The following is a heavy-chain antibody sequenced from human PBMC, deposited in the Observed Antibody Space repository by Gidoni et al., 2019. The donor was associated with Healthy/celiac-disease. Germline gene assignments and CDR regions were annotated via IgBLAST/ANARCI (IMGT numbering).Heavy chain of an antibody. CDR3: ARVFSHRLGDYGMDV. V-gene: IGHV3-74*01. D-gene: IGHD3-16*01. J-gene: IGHJ6*02. CDR1: GLTVSSYW. CDR2: INSAGSST. Sequence: EVQLVESGGGVVQPGGSRRRSCAASGLTVSSYWMHWVRKAPGKGLVWVSRINSAGSSTSYADSVKGRFTISRDNAKNTLYLQMNSLRAEDTAVYYCARVFSHRLGDYGMDVWGQGTTVTVSS.